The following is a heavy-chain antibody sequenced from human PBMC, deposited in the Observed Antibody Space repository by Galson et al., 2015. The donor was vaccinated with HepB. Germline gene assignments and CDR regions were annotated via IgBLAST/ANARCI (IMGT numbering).Heavy chain of an antibody. V-gene: IGHV6-1*01. CDR2: TYYRSKWYN. Sequence: CAISGDSVSSNSAAWNWIRQSPSRGLEWLGRTYYRSKWYNDYAVSVKSRITINPDTSKNQFSLQLNSATPEDTAVYYCARDQPPVDTAMVTARYYYYGMDVWGQETTVTVSS. J-gene: IGHJ6*02. D-gene: IGHD5-18*01. CDR3: ARDQPPVDTAMVTARYYYYGMDV. CDR1: GDSVSSNSAA.